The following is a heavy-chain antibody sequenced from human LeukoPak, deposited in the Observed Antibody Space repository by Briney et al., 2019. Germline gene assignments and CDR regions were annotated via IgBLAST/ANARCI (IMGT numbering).Heavy chain of an antibody. D-gene: IGHD2-15*01. CDR3: ARESRPIVVVVAATSIYFDY. V-gene: IGHV3-30-3*01. J-gene: IGHJ4*02. CDR2: ISYDGSNK. Sequence: PGRSLRLSCAASGFTFSSYAMHWVRQAPGKGLEWVAVISYDGSNKYYADSVKGRFTISRDNSKNTLYLQMNSLRAEDTAVYYCARESRPIVVVVAATSIYFDYWGQGTPVTVSS. CDR1: GFTFSSYA.